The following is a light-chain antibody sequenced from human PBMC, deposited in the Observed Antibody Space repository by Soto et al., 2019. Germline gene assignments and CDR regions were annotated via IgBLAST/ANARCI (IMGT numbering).Light chain of an antibody. Sequence: QSVLTQPASVSGSPGQSITISCTGASSDVGGYNYVSWYQQHPGKVPKLMIYEVSNRPSGVSNRFSGSKSGNTASLTISGLQAEDEADYYCCSYTSTNSRVFGGGTKLTVL. V-gene: IGLV2-14*01. J-gene: IGLJ3*02. CDR3: CSYTSTNSRV. CDR2: EVS. CDR1: SSDVGGYNY.